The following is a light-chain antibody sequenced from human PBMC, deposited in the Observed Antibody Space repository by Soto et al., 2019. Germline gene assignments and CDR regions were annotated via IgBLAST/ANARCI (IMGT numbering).Light chain of an antibody. V-gene: IGLV7-43*01. CDR3: LGYYGGVLV. Sequence: QTVVTQEPSLTVSPGGTVTLTCASSTGAVTSDYYPNWFQQKPGQAPRPLIYSTSTKHSWTPARFSGSLLGGKAALTLSGVEGEGEAEYHCLGYYGGVLVFGGGTKVTVL. J-gene: IGLJ3*02. CDR2: STS. CDR1: TGAVTSDYY.